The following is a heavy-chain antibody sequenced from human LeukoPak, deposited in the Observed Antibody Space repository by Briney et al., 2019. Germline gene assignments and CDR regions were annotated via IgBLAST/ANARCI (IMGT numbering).Heavy chain of an antibody. CDR1: GFTFSSYG. Sequence: GGSLRLSCAASGFTFSSYGMHWVRQAPGKGLEWVAFIRYDGSNKYYAESVKGRLFISRDNSGNTVYVQMNRLRAEDTAVYYCARDRHWGAFDFWGQGTMVVVPS. V-gene: IGHV3-30*02. CDR3: ARDRHWGAFDF. J-gene: IGHJ3*01. CDR2: IRYDGSNK. D-gene: IGHD7-27*01.